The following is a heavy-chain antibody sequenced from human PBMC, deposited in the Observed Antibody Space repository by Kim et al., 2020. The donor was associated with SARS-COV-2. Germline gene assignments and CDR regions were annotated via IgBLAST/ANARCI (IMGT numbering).Heavy chain of an antibody. CDR2: INPSGGST. D-gene: IGHD3-22*01. V-gene: IGHV1-46*01. Sequence: ASVKVSCKASGYTFTSYYMHWVRQAPGQGLEWMGIINPSGGSTSYAQKFQGRVTMTRDTSTSTVYMELSSLRSEDTAVYYCARDLKGGYYDSSGYYYVEAPGVDWGQGTLVTVSS. CDR1: GYTFTSYY. CDR3: ARDLKGGYYDSSGYYYVEAPGVD. J-gene: IGHJ4*02.